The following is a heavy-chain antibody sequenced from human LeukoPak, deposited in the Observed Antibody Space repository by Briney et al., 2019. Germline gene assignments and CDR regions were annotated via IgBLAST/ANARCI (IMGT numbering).Heavy chain of an antibody. V-gene: IGHV3-21*01. CDR1: GFTFSSYS. CDR2: ISSSSSYI. J-gene: IGHJ3*02. Sequence: GGSLRLSYAASGFTFSSYSMNWVRQAPGKGLEWVSSISSSSSYIYYADSVKGRFTISRDNAKNSLYLQMNSLRAEDTAVYYCAGSGSQTDGDAFDIWGQGTMVTVSS. D-gene: IGHD1-26*01. CDR3: AGSGSQTDGDAFDI.